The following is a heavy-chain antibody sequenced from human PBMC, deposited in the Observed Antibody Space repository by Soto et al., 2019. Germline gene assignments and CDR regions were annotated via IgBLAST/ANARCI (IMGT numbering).Heavy chain of an antibody. CDR1: GGSVSSGSYY. Sequence: QVQLQESGPGLVKPSETLSLTCTVSGGSVSSGSYYWSWIRQPPGKGLEGIGYIYYSGSTNYNPSLKSRVTISVDTSKNQFSLKLSSVTAADTALYYCARDHNYDFWSCYYSNYYYGMDVWGQGTTVTVSS. V-gene: IGHV4-61*01. J-gene: IGHJ6*02. D-gene: IGHD3-3*01. CDR2: IYYSGST. CDR3: ARDHNYDFWSCYYSNYYYGMDV.